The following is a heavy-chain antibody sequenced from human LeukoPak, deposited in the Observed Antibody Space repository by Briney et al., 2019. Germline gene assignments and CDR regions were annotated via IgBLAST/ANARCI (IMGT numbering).Heavy chain of an antibody. Sequence: GGSLRLSCAASGFTFSNHAMNWVRQAPGQGLEWVSSIDGRSTDIYYADSVKGRFTISRDNAKNSLYLQMNSLRPEDTAFYYCATNPPGIAVAGNGYFDYWGQGTLVTVSS. CDR1: GFTFSNHA. J-gene: IGHJ4*02. CDR2: IDGRSTDI. CDR3: ATNPPGIAVAGNGYFDY. V-gene: IGHV3-21*04. D-gene: IGHD6-19*01.